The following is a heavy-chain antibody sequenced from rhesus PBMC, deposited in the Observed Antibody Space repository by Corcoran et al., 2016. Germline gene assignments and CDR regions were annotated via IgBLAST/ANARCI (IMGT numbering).Heavy chain of an antibody. CDR3: ARRAYYYGSGYYYFDY. D-gene: IGHD3-28*01. Sequence: QVQLQESGPGLVKPSETLSLTCAVSGGSISSNYWSWIRQAPGKGLEWIGRFYGSGRSTDSNPSLKSRVTISTATSTNQFSLKLSSVTAADTAVYYCARRAYYYGSGYYYFDYWGQGVLVTVSS. CDR2: FYGSGRST. J-gene: IGHJ4*01. V-gene: IGHV4-160*01. CDR1: GGSISSNY.